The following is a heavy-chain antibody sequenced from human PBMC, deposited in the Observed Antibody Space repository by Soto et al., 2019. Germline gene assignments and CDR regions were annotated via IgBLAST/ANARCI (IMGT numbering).Heavy chain of an antibody. V-gene: IGHV4-31*03. CDR3: ARVRDSFGLDV. CDR1: GGSITGADY. Sequence: SETLSLTCRLSGGSITGADYWNWIRQHPGKGLEWIGSIHYRGSTYYNPSLKTRITISLDRSNNQFSLNLSSVTAADTAVYYCARVRDSFGLDVWGQRTTVTVSS. CDR2: IHYRGST. J-gene: IGHJ6*02. D-gene: IGHD2-15*01.